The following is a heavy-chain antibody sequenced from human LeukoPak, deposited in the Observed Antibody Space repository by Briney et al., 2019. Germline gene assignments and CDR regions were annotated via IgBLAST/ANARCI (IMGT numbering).Heavy chain of an antibody. CDR3: AKADATIGGAFDI. D-gene: IGHD3-3*01. CDR1: GFIFKNYA. V-gene: IGHV3-23*01. J-gene: IGHJ3*02. CDR2: ISGTSDTT. Sequence: GGSLRLSCAASGFIFKNYAMRWVRQAPGKGLEWVALISGTSDTTRYGGSVRGRFTTSRDNPRNTLYLQMTSLRADDTAVYYCAKADATIGGAFDIWGQGTMVTVPS.